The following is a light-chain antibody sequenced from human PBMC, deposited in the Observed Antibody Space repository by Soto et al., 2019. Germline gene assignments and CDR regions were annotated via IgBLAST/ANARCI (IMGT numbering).Light chain of an antibody. Sequence: QSALTQPASVSGSPGQSSTISCTGTSSDVGGYNYVSWYQQHPGRAPKLLIYDVTIRPSGVSNRFSGSKSGNTASLTISGLQVEDEADYYCGSYTRTRFPVVFGGGTKLTVL. CDR1: SSDVGGYNY. J-gene: IGLJ3*02. CDR3: GSYTRTRFPVV. CDR2: DVT. V-gene: IGLV2-14*03.